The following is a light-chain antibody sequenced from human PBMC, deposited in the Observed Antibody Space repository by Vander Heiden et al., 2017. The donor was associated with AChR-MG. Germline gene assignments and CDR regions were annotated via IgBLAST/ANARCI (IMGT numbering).Light chain of an antibody. J-gene: IGLJ2*01. CDR2: DVS. V-gene: IGLV2-14*03. Sequence: QSALTPPAPVSGSPGQSITISCTGTSSDVGGYNYVSWYQQHPGTAPKLMIYDVSNRPSGVSNRFSGSKSGNTASLTISGRQAEDEADYYCSSYTSSSTVVFGGGTKLTVL. CDR3: SSYTSSSTVV. CDR1: SSDVGGYNY.